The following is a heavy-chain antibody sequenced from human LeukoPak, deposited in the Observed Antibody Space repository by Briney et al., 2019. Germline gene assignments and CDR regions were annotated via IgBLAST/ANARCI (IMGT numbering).Heavy chain of an antibody. CDR3: ARAAVYCSNVVCYTPFDY. V-gene: IGHV4-4*07. J-gene: IGHJ4*02. D-gene: IGHD2-8*01. CDR1: GGSISSYY. Sequence: PSETLSLTCTVSGGSISSYYWNWIRQPAGKGLEWIGRIYTSGSTNYNPSLKSRVTMSVDTSKNQFSLKLSSVTAADTAVYYCARAAVYCSNVVCYTPFDYWGQGTLVTVSS. CDR2: IYTSGST.